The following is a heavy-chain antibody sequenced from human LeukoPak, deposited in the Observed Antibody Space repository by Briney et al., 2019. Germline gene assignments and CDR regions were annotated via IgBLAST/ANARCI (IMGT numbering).Heavy chain of an antibody. CDR2: IKRKTDGGTT. Sequence: GGSLRLTCAASAFTFSNAWMNWVRQAPGKGLEWVGRIKRKTDGGTTDYPAHVKARFTLSRDDSKNTLYLQMNSLKTEDTAVYYCTTEERVSSGYCSGGSCSIDYWGQGTLVTVSS. J-gene: IGHJ4*02. V-gene: IGHV3-15*01. D-gene: IGHD2-15*01. CDR1: AFTFSNAW. CDR3: TTEERVSSGYCSGGSCSIDY.